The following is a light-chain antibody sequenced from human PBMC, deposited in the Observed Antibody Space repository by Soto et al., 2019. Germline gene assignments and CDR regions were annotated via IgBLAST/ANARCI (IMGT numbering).Light chain of an antibody. V-gene: IGKV4-1*01. J-gene: IGKJ4*01. CDR2: WAS. CDR3: QQYYTTPLT. Sequence: DIVMTQSPDSLAVSLGERATINCKSSRSVLYSSNHQNYLAWYQQKPGQPPQLLIYWASTRESGVPDRFSGSGSGTDFTLTISSLQAEDVAVYYCQQYYTTPLTFGGGTKVDIK. CDR1: RSVLYSSNHQNY.